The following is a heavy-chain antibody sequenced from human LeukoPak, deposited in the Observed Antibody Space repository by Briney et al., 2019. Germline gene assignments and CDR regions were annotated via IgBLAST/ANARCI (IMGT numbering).Heavy chain of an antibody. CDR2: ISGSGGST. D-gene: IGHD2-2*01. Sequence: GGSLRLSCAASGFTFSSYAMSGVRQAPGKGLEWVSAISGSGGSTYYADSVKGRFTISRDNSKNTLYLQMNSLRAEDTAVYYCARDRNCDSTNCPYDFWGQGTPVTVSS. CDR1: GFTFSSYA. J-gene: IGHJ4*02. CDR3: ARDRNCDSTNCPYDF. V-gene: IGHV3-23*01.